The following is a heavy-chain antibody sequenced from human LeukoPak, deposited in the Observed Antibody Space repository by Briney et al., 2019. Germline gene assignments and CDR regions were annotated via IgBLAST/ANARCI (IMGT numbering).Heavy chain of an antibody. V-gene: IGHV3-23*01. CDR2: ISGSSGST. CDR1: GFTFSNYA. D-gene: IGHD3-22*01. J-gene: IGHJ4*02. CDR3: AKGEGYYYDSSGYYSSFDY. Sequence: GGSLRLSCAASGFTFSNYAMSWVRQAPGKGLEWVSVISGSSGSTYYADSVTGRFTISRDNSKNTLYLQMNSLRVEDTAVYYCAKGEGYYYDSSGYYSSFDYWGQGTLVTVSS.